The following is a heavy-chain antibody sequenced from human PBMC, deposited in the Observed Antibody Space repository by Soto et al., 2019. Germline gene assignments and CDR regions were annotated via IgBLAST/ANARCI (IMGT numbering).Heavy chain of an antibody. D-gene: IGHD3-10*01. CDR2: ITSSGGRT. CDR3: ARDFYPQMYYYGSGSYYPTYNWFDP. J-gene: IGHJ5*02. CDR1: GFTFSSYA. Sequence: GGSLRLSCTASGFTFSSYAMTWVRQAPGRGLEGVSGITSSGGRTYYADSVKGRFTISRDNAKNSLYLQMNSLRAEDTAVYYCARDFYPQMYYYGSGSYYPTYNWFDPWGQGTLVTVSS. V-gene: IGHV3-23*01.